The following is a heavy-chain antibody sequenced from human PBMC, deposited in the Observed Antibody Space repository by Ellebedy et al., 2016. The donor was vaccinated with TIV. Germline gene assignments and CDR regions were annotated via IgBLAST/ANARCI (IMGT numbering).Heavy chain of an antibody. CDR2: IRHDGSEK. V-gene: IGHV3-7*01. CDR3: ATDGSYGDYLSPTQALVI. D-gene: IGHD4-17*01. J-gene: IGHJ3*02. CDR1: GFSFSSYW. Sequence: GESLKISCGASGFSFSSYWMSWVRQAPGKGLEWVANIRHDGSEKYYVDSVKGRFTISRDNAKNSLYLHLNSLRAEDTAMYYSATDGSYGDYLSPTQALVIWGQGTMVTVSS.